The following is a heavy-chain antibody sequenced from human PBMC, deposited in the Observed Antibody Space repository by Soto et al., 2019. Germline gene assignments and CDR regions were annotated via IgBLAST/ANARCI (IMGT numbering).Heavy chain of an antibody. Sequence: VASVKVSCKASGYTFTSYDINWVRQATGQGLDWMGWMNPNSGNTGYAQKFQGRVTMTRNTSISTAYMELSSLRSEDTAVYYCARRGRGGSSWYRGENWFDPWGQGTLVTVSS. J-gene: IGHJ5*02. CDR1: GYTFTSYD. D-gene: IGHD6-13*01. V-gene: IGHV1-8*01. CDR3: ARRGRGGSSWYRGENWFDP. CDR2: MNPNSGNT.